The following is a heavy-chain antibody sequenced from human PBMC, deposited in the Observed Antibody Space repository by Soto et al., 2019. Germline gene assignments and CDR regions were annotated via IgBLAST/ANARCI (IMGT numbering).Heavy chain of an antibody. Sequence: PGGSLRLSCVASGFTFSTYGMHWVRQAPGKGLEWVAVIWSDGSTKNYADSVKGRFSISRDNAKNTLYLQMNSLRAEDTAVYYCARDYYGSGRSIYGMDVWGQGTTVTVSS. CDR2: IWSDGSTK. J-gene: IGHJ6*02. CDR3: ARDYYGSGRSIYGMDV. V-gene: IGHV3-33*01. CDR1: GFTFSTYG. D-gene: IGHD3-10*01.